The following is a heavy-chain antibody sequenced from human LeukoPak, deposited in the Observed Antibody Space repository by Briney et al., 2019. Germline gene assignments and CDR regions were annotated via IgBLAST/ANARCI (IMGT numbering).Heavy chain of an antibody. CDR1: GYTFTNYA. CDR3: ARGDYYDSSGYLYYYYYYMDV. Sequence: GASVKVSCKASGYTFTNYAMNWVRQAPGQGLEWMGWINPNSGGTNYAQKFQGRVTMTRDTSISPAYMELSRLRSDDTAVYYCARGDYYDSSGYLYYYYYYMDVWGKGTTVTISS. D-gene: IGHD3-22*01. J-gene: IGHJ6*03. V-gene: IGHV1-2*02. CDR2: INPNSGGT.